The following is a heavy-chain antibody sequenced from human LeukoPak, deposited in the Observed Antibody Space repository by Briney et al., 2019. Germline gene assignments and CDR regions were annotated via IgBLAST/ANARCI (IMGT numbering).Heavy chain of an antibody. J-gene: IGHJ4*02. V-gene: IGHV4-61*05. CDR2: IYNSGSA. CDR3: ARVPPYCGGDCYFDY. Sequence: PSETLSLTCTVSGGSISSSSYYWGWIRQPPGKGLEWIGYIYNSGSANYNPSLKSRVTISVDTSKNQFSLKLSSVTAADTTVYYCARVPPYCGGDCYFDYWGQGTLVTVSA. D-gene: IGHD2-21*02. CDR1: GGSISSSSYY.